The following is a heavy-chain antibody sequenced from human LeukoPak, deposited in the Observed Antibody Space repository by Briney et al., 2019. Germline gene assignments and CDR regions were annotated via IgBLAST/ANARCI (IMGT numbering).Heavy chain of an antibody. D-gene: IGHD2/OR15-2a*01. V-gene: IGHV3-21*01. Sequence: PEGTLRLSCAASGFTFSTYAMTWVRQAPGKGLEWVSSISSSSDYIYYADSVKGRFTISRDNAKNSLYLQMKSLRAEDTAVYYCARGKTSQNIVTRKTYNWFDPWGQGTLVTVSS. CDR3: ARGKTSQNIVTRKTYNWFDP. CDR2: ISSSSDYI. CDR1: GFTFSTYA. J-gene: IGHJ5*02.